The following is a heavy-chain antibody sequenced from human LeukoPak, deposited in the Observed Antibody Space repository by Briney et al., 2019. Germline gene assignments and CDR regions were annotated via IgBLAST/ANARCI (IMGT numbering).Heavy chain of an antibody. CDR3: ARDLYREYDYGYYGDY. CDR2: ISFDGGNN. CDR1: GFTSSSYG. V-gene: IGHV3-30*03. J-gene: IGHJ4*02. Sequence: PGRSLRLSCAASGFTSSSYGMHWVRQAPGKGLEWVAFISFDGGNNYYPDSLKGRFTISRDISKNTVYLQINSLRPEDTAVYYCARDLYREYDYGYYGDYWGRGTLVTVSS. D-gene: IGHD5-18*01.